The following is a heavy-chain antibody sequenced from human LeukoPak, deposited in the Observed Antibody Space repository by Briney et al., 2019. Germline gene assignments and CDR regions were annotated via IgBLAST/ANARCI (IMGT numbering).Heavy chain of an antibody. D-gene: IGHD3-22*01. V-gene: IGHV3-9*03. CDR2: ISWNSGSI. CDR3: AKDMSYDSSGPSFDY. Sequence: PGRSLRLSCAASGFTFDDYAMHWVRHAPGKGLEWVSGISWNSGSIGYADSVKGRFTISRDKAKNSLYLQMNSLRAEDMALYYCAKDMSYDSSGPSFDYWGQGTLVTVSS. CDR1: GFTFDDYA. J-gene: IGHJ4*02.